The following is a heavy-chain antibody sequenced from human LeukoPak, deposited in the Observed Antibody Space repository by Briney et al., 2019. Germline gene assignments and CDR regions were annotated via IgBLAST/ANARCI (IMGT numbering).Heavy chain of an antibody. D-gene: IGHD1-7*01. CDR2: ISYDGSNK. CDR3: AKDPERITGTSRFDY. V-gene: IGHV3-30*18. J-gene: IGHJ4*02. CDR1: GFTFSSCG. Sequence: GGSLRLSCAASGFTFSSCGMHWVRQAPGKGLEWVAVISYDGSNKYYADSVKGRFTISRDNSKNTLYLQMNSLKAEDTAVYYCAKDPERITGTSRFDYWGQGTLVTVSS.